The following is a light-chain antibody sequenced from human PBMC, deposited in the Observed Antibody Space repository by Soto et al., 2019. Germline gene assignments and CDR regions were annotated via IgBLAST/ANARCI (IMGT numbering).Light chain of an antibody. CDR2: DVS. V-gene: IGLV2-11*01. CDR3: CSYAGSHTHYV. J-gene: IGLJ1*01. CDR1: SSDFGGDDF. Sequence: QSALTQPRSVSGSPGQSVTISCTGTSSDFGGDDFVSWYQHHPAKAPKLMIYDVSKRPSGVPDRFSGSKSGNTASLTISGLQAEDEDDYYCCSYAGSHTHYVFGTGTKLTVL.